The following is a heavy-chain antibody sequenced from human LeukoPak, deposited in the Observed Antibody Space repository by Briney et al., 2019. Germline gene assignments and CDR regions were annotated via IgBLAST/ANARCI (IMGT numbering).Heavy chain of an antibody. J-gene: IGHJ6*03. Sequence: GGSLRLSCAASGFTFTTYWMTWVRQAPGKGLEWVANINQDGTEKYYVDSVKGRFTISRDNAKNSLYLQMNSLRVEDTAVYYCARVDSSGYYYPGGYYYYYMDVWGKGTTVTVSS. CDR1: GFTFTTYW. CDR3: ARVDSSGYYYPGGYYYYYMDV. D-gene: IGHD3-22*01. V-gene: IGHV3-7*01. CDR2: INQDGTEK.